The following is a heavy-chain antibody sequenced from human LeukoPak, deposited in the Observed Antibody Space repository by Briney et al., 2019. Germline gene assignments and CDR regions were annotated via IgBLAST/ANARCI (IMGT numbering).Heavy chain of an antibody. J-gene: IGHJ4*02. CDR1: GGSISSSSYY. CDR2: IYYSGST. CDR3: ARDGRAGSLFAY. V-gene: IGHV4-39*07. D-gene: IGHD6-19*01. Sequence: SETLSLTCTVSGGSISSSSYYWGWIRQPPGKGPEWIGSIYYSGSTYYNPSLKSRVTISVDTSKNQFSLKLSSVTAADTAVYYCARDGRAGSLFAYWGQGTLVTVSS.